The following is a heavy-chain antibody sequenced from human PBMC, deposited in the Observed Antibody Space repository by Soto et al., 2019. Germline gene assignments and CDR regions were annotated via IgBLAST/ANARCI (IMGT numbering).Heavy chain of an antibody. Sequence: QVQLVESGGGVVQPGRSLRLSCAASGFTFSSYAMHWVRQAPGKGLEWVAVISYDGSNKYYADSVKGRFTISRDNSKNTLYLQMNSLRAEDTAVYYCAKNLIPYYDSSGYYPDYWGQGTLVTVSS. D-gene: IGHD3-22*01. V-gene: IGHV3-30-3*02. CDR3: AKNLIPYYDSSGYYPDY. J-gene: IGHJ4*02. CDR2: ISYDGSNK. CDR1: GFTFSSYA.